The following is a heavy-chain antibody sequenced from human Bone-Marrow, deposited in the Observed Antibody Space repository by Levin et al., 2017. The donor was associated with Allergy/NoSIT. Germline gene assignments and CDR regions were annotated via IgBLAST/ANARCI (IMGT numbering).Heavy chain of an antibody. CDR1: GFTFSSYS. V-gene: IGHV3-48*01. J-gene: IGHJ6*02. CDR2: ISSSSSTI. CDR3: ASSCSGGSCYRTLYYYYGMDV. D-gene: IGHD2-15*01. Sequence: GGSLRLSCAASGFTFSSYSMNWVRQAPGKGLEWVSYISSSSSTIYYADSVKGRFTISRDNAKNSLYLQMNSLRAEDTAVYYCASSCSGGSCYRTLYYYYGMDVWGQGTTVTVSS.